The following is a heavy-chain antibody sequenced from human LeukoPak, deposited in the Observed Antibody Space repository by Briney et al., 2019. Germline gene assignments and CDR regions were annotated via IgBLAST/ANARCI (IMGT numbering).Heavy chain of an antibody. Sequence: GGSLRLSCAASGFIFRDYYMSWIRQAPGKGLEWISYISTTSGFTKYADSVKGRFIISRDNAKNTLYLQMNSLGVDDTAVYYCARDISRSPRDHWGQGTLVTVSS. CDR2: ISTTSGFT. CDR1: GFIFRDYY. V-gene: IGHV3-11*06. J-gene: IGHJ4*02. CDR3: ARDISRSPRDH. D-gene: IGHD3-9*01.